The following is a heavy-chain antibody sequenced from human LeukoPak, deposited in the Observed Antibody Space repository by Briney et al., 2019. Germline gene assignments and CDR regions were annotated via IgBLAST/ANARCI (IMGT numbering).Heavy chain of an antibody. CDR3: ARDTIVATRQGYYYYGMDV. CDR2: IWYDGSNK. Sequence: GGSLRPSCAASGFTFSSYGMHWVRPAPGKGLEWVAVIWYDGSNKYYADSVKGRFTISRDNSKNTLYLQMNSLRAEDTALYYCARDTIVATRQGYYYYGMDVWGKGTTVTVSS. V-gene: IGHV3-33*01. D-gene: IGHD5-12*01. CDR1: GFTFSSYG. J-gene: IGHJ6*04.